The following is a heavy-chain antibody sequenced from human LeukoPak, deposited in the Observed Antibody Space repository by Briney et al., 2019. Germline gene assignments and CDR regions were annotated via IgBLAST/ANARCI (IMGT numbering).Heavy chain of an antibody. CDR2: IKKDGSEK. CDR1: GFTFSSNW. J-gene: IGHJ5*02. CDR3: ARDPSSGWRYWFDP. D-gene: IGHD6-19*01. Sequence: PGGSLRLSCAASGFTFSSNWMSWVRQVAGKGLEWVANIKKDGSEKYYVDSVKGRSTISRDNAKNSLYLQMNSLRAEDTAVYYCARDPSSGWRYWFDPWGQGTLVTVSS. V-gene: IGHV3-7*04.